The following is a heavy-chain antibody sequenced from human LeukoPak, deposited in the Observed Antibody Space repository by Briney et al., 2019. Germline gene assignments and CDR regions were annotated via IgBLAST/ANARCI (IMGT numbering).Heavy chain of an antibody. CDR3: AKDKFDDSGSYYFDY. CDR1: GFSFSGTY. CDR2: INKNDDET. D-gene: IGHD3-10*01. J-gene: IGHJ4*02. Sequence: GGSLRLSCAASGFSFSGTYMSWVRQAPGEGLEWVSGINKNDDETFYADSVKGRFTISRDNSKNSLCLQMNSLRAEDTALYYCAKDKFDDSGSYYFDYWGQGTLVTVSS. V-gene: IGHV3-43D*04.